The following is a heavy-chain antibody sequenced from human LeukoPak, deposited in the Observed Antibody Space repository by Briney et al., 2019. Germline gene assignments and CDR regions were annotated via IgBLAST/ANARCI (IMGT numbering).Heavy chain of an antibody. CDR1: GFTFSSYA. D-gene: IGHD5-18*01. CDR3: AKDWSLRIQLWSALYYYGMDV. Sequence: GGSLRLSCAASGFTFSSYAMHWVRQAPGKGLEWVAVISYDGSNKYYADSVKGRFTISRDNSKNTLYLQMNSLRAEDTAVYYCAKDWSLRIQLWSALYYYGMDVWGQGTTVTVSS. J-gene: IGHJ6*02. CDR2: ISYDGSNK. V-gene: IGHV3-30-3*01.